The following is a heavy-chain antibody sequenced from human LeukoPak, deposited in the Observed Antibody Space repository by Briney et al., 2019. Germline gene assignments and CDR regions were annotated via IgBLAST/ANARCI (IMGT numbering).Heavy chain of an antibody. Sequence: PSETLSLTCSVYGGSINAYYWSWIRQPPGKGLEWIGEINHSRGTKYNPSLESRATILLDASKKECSLNRNSVTAADTAVYYRAREDYSFDSWGQGTLVTVSS. CDR2: INHSRGT. CDR1: GGSINAYY. J-gene: IGHJ4*02. V-gene: IGHV4-34*01. CDR3: AREDYSFDS.